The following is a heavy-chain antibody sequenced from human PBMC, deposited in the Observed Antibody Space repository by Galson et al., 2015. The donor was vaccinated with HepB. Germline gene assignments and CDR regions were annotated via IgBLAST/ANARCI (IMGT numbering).Heavy chain of an antibody. CDR1: GFTFSSYG. V-gene: IGHV3-30*02. D-gene: IGHD3-22*01. J-gene: IGHJ1*01. CDR2: IRYDGSNK. Sequence: SLRLSCAASGFTFSSYGMHWVRQAPGKGLEWVAFIRYDGSNKYYADSVRGRFTISRDNSKNTLYLQMNSLRAEDTAVYYCAKGDYYDSSGYYYSSEYFQHWGQGTLVTVSS. CDR3: AKGDYYDSSGYYYSSEYFQH.